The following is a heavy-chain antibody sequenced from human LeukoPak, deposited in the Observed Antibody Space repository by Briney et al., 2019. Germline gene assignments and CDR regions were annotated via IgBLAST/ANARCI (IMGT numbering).Heavy chain of an antibody. CDR1: GFTFNNYA. CDR2: ISGSGGST. CDR3: AKSGRGSGWYGAYYFDY. V-gene: IGHV3-23*01. J-gene: IGHJ4*02. D-gene: IGHD6-19*01. Sequence: GGSLRLSCAASGFTFNNYAMSWVRQAPGKGLEWVSSISGSGGSTYYTDSVKGRFTISRDSSKNSLYLQMNSLRAEGTAVYYCAKSGRGSGWYGAYYFDYWGQGTLVTVSS.